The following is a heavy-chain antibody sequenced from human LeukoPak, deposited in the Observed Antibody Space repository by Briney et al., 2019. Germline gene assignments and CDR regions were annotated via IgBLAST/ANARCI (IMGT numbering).Heavy chain of an antibody. D-gene: IGHD5-24*01. Sequence: GGSLRLSCAASGFTFSSYRMNWVRQAPGKGLEWVSYISSSSSTIYYADSVKGRFTISRDNANNSLYLQMNSLRAEDTAVYYCAREGMAVSDYWGQGTLVTVSS. CDR1: GFTFSSYR. V-gene: IGHV3-48*01. CDR3: AREGMAVSDY. CDR2: ISSSSSTI. J-gene: IGHJ4*02.